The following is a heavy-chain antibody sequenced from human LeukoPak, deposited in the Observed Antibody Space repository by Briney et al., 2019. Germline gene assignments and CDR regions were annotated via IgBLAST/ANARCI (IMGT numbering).Heavy chain of an antibody. CDR2: IIPIFGTA. J-gene: IGHJ4*02. Sequence: GASVKVSCKASGYTFTSYDINWVRQAPGQGLEWMGGIIPIFGTANYAQKFQGRVTITTDESTSTAYMELSSLRSEDTAVYYCARARSSSGPLCYWGQGTLVTVSS. CDR1: GYTFTSYD. CDR3: ARARSSSGPLCY. D-gene: IGHD6-13*01. V-gene: IGHV1-69*05.